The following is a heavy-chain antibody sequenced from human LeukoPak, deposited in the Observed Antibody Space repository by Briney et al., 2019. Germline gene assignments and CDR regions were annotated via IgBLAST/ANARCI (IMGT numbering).Heavy chain of an antibody. CDR1: GLTFGSYG. J-gene: IGHJ5*02. D-gene: IGHD3-10*01. Sequence: PGGSLRLSCTASGLTFGSYGMHWVRQAPGKGLEWVAVISYDGSNKYYADSVKGRFTISRDNSKNTLYLQMNSLRAEDTAVYYCAKDRVSGGTYWFDPWGQGTLVTVSS. CDR2: ISYDGSNK. V-gene: IGHV3-30*18. CDR3: AKDRVSGGTYWFDP.